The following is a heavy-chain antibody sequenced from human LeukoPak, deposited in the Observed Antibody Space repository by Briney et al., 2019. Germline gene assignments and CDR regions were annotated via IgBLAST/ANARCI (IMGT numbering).Heavy chain of an antibody. CDR1: GYTFTSYG. CDR2: ISAYNGNT. V-gene: IGHV1-18*01. D-gene: IGHD3-9*01. J-gene: IGHJ3*02. CDR3: ARCARVGYDILTGYYRDLGAFDI. Sequence: ASVKVSCKASGYTFTSYGISWVRQAPGQGLEWMGWISAYNGNTNYAQKLQGRVTMTTDTSTSTAYMELRSLRSDDTAVYYCARCARVGYDILTGYYRDLGAFDIWGQGTMVTVSS.